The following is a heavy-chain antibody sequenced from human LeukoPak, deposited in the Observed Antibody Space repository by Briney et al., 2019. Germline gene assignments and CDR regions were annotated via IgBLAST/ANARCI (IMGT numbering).Heavy chain of an antibody. J-gene: IGHJ4*02. CDR3: AEDSGGDYYDSSGYNY. D-gene: IGHD3-22*01. Sequence: GGSLRLSCAASGFTFSSYAMSWVRQAPGKGLEWVSAISGSGGSTYYADSVKGRFTISRDNSKNTLYLQMNSLRAEDTAVYYCAEDSGGDYYDSSGYNYWGQGTLVTVSS. V-gene: IGHV3-23*01. CDR2: ISGSGGST. CDR1: GFTFSSYA.